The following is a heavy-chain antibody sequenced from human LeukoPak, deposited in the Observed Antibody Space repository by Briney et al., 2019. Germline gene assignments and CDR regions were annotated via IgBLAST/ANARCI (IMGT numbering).Heavy chain of an antibody. CDR3: ARDYSSIAAAGKGGFDY. CDR2: IIPIFGTA. J-gene: IGHJ4*02. CDR1: GGTFSSYA. V-gene: IGHV1-69*05. D-gene: IGHD6-13*01. Sequence: GASVKVSCKASGGTFSSYAISWVRQAPGQGLEWMGGIIPIFGTANYAQKLQGRVTMTTDTSTSTAYMELRSLRSDDTAVYYCARDYSSIAAAGKGGFDYWGQGTLVTVSS.